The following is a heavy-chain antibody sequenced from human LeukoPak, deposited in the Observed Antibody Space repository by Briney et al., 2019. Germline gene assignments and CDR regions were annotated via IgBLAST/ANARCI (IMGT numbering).Heavy chain of an antibody. CDR1: GFTVSSNY. J-gene: IGHJ3*02. CDR3: ARDTSSHYAFDI. V-gene: IGHV3-66*01. Sequence: GGSLRLSCAASGFTVSSNYMSWVRQAPGKGLEWASVIYSGGSTYYADSVKGRFTISRDNSKNTLYLQMNSLRAEDTAVYYCARDTSSHYAFDIWGQGTMVTVSS. CDR2: IYSGGST.